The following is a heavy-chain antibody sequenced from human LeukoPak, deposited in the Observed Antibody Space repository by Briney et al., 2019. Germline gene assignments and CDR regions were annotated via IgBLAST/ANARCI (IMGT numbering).Heavy chain of an antibody. V-gene: IGHV3-30*02. D-gene: IGHD3-10*01. CDR1: GFTFSSYG. Sequence: GGSLRLSCAASGFTFSSYGMHWVRQAPGKGLEWVAFIRYDGSSKYYADSVKGRFTISRDNSKNTLYLQMNSLRAEDTAVYYCAKGPVRGSGSYDPLDYWGQGTLVTVSS. CDR3: AKGPVRGSGSYDPLDY. J-gene: IGHJ4*02. CDR2: IRYDGSSK.